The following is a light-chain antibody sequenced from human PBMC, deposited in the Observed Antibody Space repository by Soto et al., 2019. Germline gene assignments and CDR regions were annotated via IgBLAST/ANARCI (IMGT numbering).Light chain of an antibody. CDR2: GAS. V-gene: IGKV3-15*01. J-gene: IGKJ1*01. Sequence: EIVMTQSPAMLSVSPGERATLSCRASQTVNNRLAWYQQKAGQPPRLLIYGASTRATGIPARFSGSGSGTDFSLTISSLQSEDFAVYYCQHFNSWPLLFGQGTKVEIK. CDR1: QTVNNR. CDR3: QHFNSWPLL.